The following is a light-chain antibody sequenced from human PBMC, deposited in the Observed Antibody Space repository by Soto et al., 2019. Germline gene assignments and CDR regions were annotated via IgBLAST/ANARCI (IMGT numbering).Light chain of an antibody. CDR1: QSVSSS. Sequence: EIVLTQSPATLSLSPGERATLSCRASQSVSSSLAWYQQKPGQAPRLLIYDASTRATGIPARFSGSGSGTDFTLTISSLEPEDFAVYYCQQRSNWHRTFGQGTKLEIK. CDR2: DAS. CDR3: QQRSNWHRT. J-gene: IGKJ2*01. V-gene: IGKV3-11*01.